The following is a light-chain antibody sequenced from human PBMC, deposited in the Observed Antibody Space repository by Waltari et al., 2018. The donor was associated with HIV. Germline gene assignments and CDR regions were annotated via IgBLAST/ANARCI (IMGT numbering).Light chain of an antibody. CDR2: DVT. CDR1: SSAVFNFNV. J-gene: IGLJ1*01. CDR3: CSFTSSNSYV. V-gene: IGLV2-11*01. Sequence: QSALNQPRSVSGSPGPAVTVSCTRRSSAVFNFNVVSWSQQHPGKTPKLLLYDVTQRPSGVPDRFSGSMSGNTASLTISGLQYDDEADYYCCSFTSSNSYVFAAGTRVTVL.